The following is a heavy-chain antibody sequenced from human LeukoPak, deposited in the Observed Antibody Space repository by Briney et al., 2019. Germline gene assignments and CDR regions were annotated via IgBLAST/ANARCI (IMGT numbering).Heavy chain of an antibody. CDR3: ARSSERGGIAARPRYFQH. CDR1: GGSFSGYY. V-gene: IGHV4-34*01. Sequence: LSETLSLTCAVYGGSFSGYYWSWLRQPPGKGLEWIGEINHSGSTNYNPSLKSRVTISVDTSKNQFSLKLSSVTAADTAVYYCARSSERGGIAARPRYFQHWGQGTLVTVSS. CDR2: INHSGST. D-gene: IGHD6-6*01. J-gene: IGHJ1*01.